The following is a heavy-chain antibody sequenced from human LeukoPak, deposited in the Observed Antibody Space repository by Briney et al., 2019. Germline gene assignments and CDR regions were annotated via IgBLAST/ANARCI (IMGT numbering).Heavy chain of an antibody. V-gene: IGHV4-59*08. Sequence: SETLSLTCTVSGGSISSYHWSWIRQPPGKGLEWIAYIYYSGSTNYNPSLKSRVTISVDTSKNQFSLKLTSVTASDTAIYYCARHFQGDSAFRWYFDLWGRDTLVTVSS. D-gene: IGHD3-16*01. CDR3: ARHFQGDSAFRWYFDL. CDR2: IYYSGST. J-gene: IGHJ2*01. CDR1: GGSISSYH.